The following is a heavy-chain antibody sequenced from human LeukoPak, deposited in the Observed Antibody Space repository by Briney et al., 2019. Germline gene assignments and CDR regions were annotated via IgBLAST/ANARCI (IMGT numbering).Heavy chain of an antibody. CDR2: IRGDGSRQ. CDR3: AKDSGGYYLSPI. V-gene: IGHV3-7*01. J-gene: IGHJ4*02. D-gene: IGHD3-22*01. CDR1: GFTFSNYW. Sequence: GGSLRLSCAASGFTFSNYWMVWVRQAPGEGLEWVANIRGDGSRQYYLDSVKGRFTISRDNAKNSLYLQMSSLRADDTAVYYCAKDSGGYYLSPIWGQGTLVTVSS.